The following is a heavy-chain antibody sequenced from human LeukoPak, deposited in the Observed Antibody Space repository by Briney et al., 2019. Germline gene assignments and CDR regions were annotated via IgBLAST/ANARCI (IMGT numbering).Heavy chain of an antibody. V-gene: IGHV4-31*03. CDR1: GGSINNGIYY. D-gene: IGHD1-26*01. CDR2: IYYNRST. CDR3: ARATLWAANAD. Sequence: SETLSLTCSVSGGSINNGIYYWTWIRQHPGKGLEWIGYIYYNRSTDHNPSLKSRVTISVDTSKNQFSLKLSSVTAADTAVYYCARATLWAANADWGQGTLVTVSS. J-gene: IGHJ4*02.